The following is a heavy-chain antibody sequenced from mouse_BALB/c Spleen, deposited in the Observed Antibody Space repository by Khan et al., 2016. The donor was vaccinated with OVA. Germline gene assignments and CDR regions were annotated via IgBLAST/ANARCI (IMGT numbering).Heavy chain of an antibody. CDR2: INYSGST. V-gene: IGHV3-2*02. CDR1: GYSITSDYA. CDR3: VRGRAY. J-gene: IGHJ3*01. Sequence: VQLKESGPGLVKPSQSLSLTCTVTGYSITSDYAWNWIRQFPGNRLEWMGYINYSGSTSNKPSLKSRMSITRDTSKNQIFLQLNSVTTEDTATYYCVRGRAYWGQGTLVTVSA.